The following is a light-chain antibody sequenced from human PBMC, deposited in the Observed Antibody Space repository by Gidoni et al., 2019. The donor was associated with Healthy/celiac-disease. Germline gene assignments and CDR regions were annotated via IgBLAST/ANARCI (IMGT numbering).Light chain of an antibody. J-gene: IGKJ5*01. V-gene: IGKV3-20*01. CDR2: GAS. Sequence: EIVLTQSPGTLSLSPGDRATLSCRASQRVSSSYLAWYQQKPVQAPRRLIYGASSRSTGIPDRFSGSGSGTDFTLTISRLEPEDFAVYYCQQYGSSPITFGQGTRLEIK. CDR1: QRVSSSY. CDR3: QQYGSSPIT.